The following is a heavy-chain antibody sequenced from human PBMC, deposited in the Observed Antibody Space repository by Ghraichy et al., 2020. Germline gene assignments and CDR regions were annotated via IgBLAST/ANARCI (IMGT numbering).Heavy chain of an antibody. CDR2: INHSGST. D-gene: IGHD3-22*01. Sequence: GSLRLSCAVYGGSFSGYYWSWIRQPPGKGLEWIGEINHSGSTNYNPSLKSRVTISVDTSKNQFSLKLSSVTAADTAVYYCARVTGPIWLLTMDVWGQGTTVTVSS. V-gene: IGHV4-34*01. CDR1: GGSFSGYY. CDR3: ARVTGPIWLLTMDV. J-gene: IGHJ6*02.